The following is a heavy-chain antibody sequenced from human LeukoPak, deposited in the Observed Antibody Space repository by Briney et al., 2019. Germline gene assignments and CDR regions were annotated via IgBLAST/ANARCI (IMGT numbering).Heavy chain of an antibody. CDR2: IYYSGST. J-gene: IGHJ4*02. Sequence: SETLSLTCTVSGGSISSYYWSWIRQPPGKGLEWIGYIYYSGSTNYNPSLKSRVTISVDTSKNQFSLKLSSVTAADTAVYYCARGPPLRYYDSSGYDYWGQGTLVPVSS. CDR1: GGSISSYY. V-gene: IGHV4-59*08. CDR3: ARGPPLRYYDSSGYDY. D-gene: IGHD3-22*01.